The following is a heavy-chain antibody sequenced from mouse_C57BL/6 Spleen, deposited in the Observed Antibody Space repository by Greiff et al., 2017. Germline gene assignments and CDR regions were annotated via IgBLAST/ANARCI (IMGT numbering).Heavy chain of an antibody. J-gene: IGHJ4*01. V-gene: IGHV3-6*01. CDR1: GYSITSGYY. Sequence: EVQLQQSGPGLVKPSQSLSLTCSVTGYSITSGYYWNWIRQFPGNKLEWMGYISYDGSNNYNPSLKNRISITRDTSKNQFFLKLNSVTTEDTATYYCARVIIYYGNPYAMDYWGQGTSVTVSS. CDR3: ARVIIYYGNPYAMDY. D-gene: IGHD2-1*01. CDR2: ISYDGSN.